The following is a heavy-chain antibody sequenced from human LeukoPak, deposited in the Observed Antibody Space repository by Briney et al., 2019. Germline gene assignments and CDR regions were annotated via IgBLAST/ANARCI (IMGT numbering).Heavy chain of an antibody. CDR2: IKEDGSEK. D-gene: IGHD2-21*01. CDR1: GFTFSSYW. CDR3: ARATASNWFDP. V-gene: IGHV3-7*01. Sequence: GGSLRLSCAASGFTFSSYWMSWVRQAPGKGLEWVANIKEDGSEKYYVDSVKGRFTISRDNAKNSMYLQMNSLRAEDTAVYYCARATASNWFDPWGQGTLVTVSS. J-gene: IGHJ5*02.